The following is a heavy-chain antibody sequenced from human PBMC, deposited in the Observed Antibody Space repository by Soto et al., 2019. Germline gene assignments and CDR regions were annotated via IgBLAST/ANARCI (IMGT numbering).Heavy chain of an antibody. V-gene: IGHV3-30-3*01. J-gene: IGHJ2*01. CDR1: GFTFSSYA. CDR2: ISYDGSNK. CDR3: ARDPLWGTAMVLWYFDL. D-gene: IGHD5-18*01. Sequence: QVQLVESGGGVVQPGRSLRLSCAASGFTFSSYAMHWVRQAPGKGLEWMAVISYDGSNKYYADSVKGRFTISRDNSKNTPYLQMNSLRAEYTAVYYCARDPLWGTAMVLWYFDLWGRGPLVTVSS.